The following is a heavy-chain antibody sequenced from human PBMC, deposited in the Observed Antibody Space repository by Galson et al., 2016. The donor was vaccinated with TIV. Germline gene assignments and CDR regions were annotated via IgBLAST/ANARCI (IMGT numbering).Heavy chain of an antibody. CDR2: ISSYSSYI. Sequence: SLRLSCAASGFTFSSYAMNWVRQAPGKGLECISSISSYSSYIYYADSVRGRFTISRDNAKNSVYLQMNSLRVEDTAVYYCVRDAPTDGSGYSGGYFDSWGQGTLVTVSS. J-gene: IGHJ4*02. V-gene: IGHV3-21*06. D-gene: IGHD3-22*01. CDR1: GFTFSSYA. CDR3: VRDAPTDGSGYSGGYFDS.